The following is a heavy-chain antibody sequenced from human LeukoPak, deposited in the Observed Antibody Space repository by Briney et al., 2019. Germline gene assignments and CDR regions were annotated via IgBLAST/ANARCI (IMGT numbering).Heavy chain of an antibody. CDR3: ARWGYSSGWYHYYYMDV. CDR2: MNPNSGNT. CDR1: GYTFTSYD. J-gene: IGHJ6*03. Sequence: ASVKVSCKASGYTFTSYDINWLRQATGQGLEWMGWMNPNSGNTGYAQKFQGRVTMTRNTSISTAYMELSSLRSEDTAVYYCARWGYSSGWYHYYYMDVWGKGTTVTISS. D-gene: IGHD6-19*01. V-gene: IGHV1-8*01.